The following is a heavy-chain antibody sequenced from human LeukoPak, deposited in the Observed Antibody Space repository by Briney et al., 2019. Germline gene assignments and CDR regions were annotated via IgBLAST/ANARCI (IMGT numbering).Heavy chain of an antibody. Sequence: PSETLSLTCTVSGGSITTYYWSWIRQPPGKGLEWIGYISYSGGTNYIPSLESRVTISVDTSKNQFSLRLSSVTAAQQAVYFRVRHAGGWSFDLWGRGTLVTVSS. V-gene: IGHV4-59*08. CDR2: ISYSGGT. CDR1: GGSITTYY. CDR3: VRHAGGWSFDL. J-gene: IGHJ2*01. D-gene: IGHD6-19*01.